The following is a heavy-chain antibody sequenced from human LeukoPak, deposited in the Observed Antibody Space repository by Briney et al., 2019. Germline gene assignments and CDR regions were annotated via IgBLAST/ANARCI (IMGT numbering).Heavy chain of an antibody. CDR1: GFTFSTYW. CDR2: IKEDGSDK. V-gene: IGHV3-7*01. CDR3: AAWDFWSGSGIDY. Sequence: GGSLRLSCAASGFTFSTYWMKWVRQAPGKRLEWVASIKEDGSDKYYVDSVKGRFSISRDNAKNSLYLQMNSLRTEDTAVYYCAAWDFWSGSGIDYWGQGALVTVSS. D-gene: IGHD3-3*01. J-gene: IGHJ4*02.